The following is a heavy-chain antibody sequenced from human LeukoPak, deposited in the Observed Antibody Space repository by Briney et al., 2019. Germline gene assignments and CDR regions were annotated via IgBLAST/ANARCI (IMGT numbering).Heavy chain of an antibody. D-gene: IGHD2-2*01. V-gene: IGHV1-69*13. CDR3: ARWTQDCSSTSCYGGEYNWFDP. CDR2: IIPIFGTA. Sequence: SVKVSCKASGGTFGSYAISWMRQAPGQGLEWMGGIIPIFGTANYAQKFQGRVTITADESTSTAYMELSSLRSEDTAVYYCARWTQDCSSTSCYGGEYNWFDPWGQGTLVTVSS. J-gene: IGHJ5*02. CDR1: GGTFGSYA.